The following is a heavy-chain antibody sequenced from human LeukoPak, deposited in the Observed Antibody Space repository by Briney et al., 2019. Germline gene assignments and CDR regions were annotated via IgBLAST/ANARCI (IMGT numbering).Heavy chain of an antibody. V-gene: IGHV4-59*01. CDR1: GGSISSYY. D-gene: IGHD6-13*01. CDR2: IYYSGST. CDR3: ARGAAATY. Sequence: SETLSLTCTVSGGSISSYYWSWIRQPPGKGLEWIGYIYYSGSTNYNPSLKSRVTISVDTSKNQFSLKLSSVTAADTAVYYCARGAAATYWGQGTLVTVSS. J-gene: IGHJ4*02.